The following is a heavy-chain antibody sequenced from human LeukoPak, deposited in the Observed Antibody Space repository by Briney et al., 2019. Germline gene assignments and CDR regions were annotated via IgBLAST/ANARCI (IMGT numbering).Heavy chain of an antibody. V-gene: IGHV3-30-3*01. J-gene: IGHJ3*02. Sequence: GGSLRLSCGASGFTVSSNYMSWVRQAPGKGLEWVAVISYDGSNKYYADSVKGRFTISRDNSKNTLYLQMNSLRAEDTAVYYCARPGERGLLWFGDAFDIWGQGTMVTVSS. D-gene: IGHD3-10*01. CDR1: GFTVSSNY. CDR3: ARPGERGLLWFGDAFDI. CDR2: ISYDGSNK.